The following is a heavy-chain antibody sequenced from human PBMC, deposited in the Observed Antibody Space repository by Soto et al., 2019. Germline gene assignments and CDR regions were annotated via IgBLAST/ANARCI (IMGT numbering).Heavy chain of an antibody. CDR2: IFPGDSDT. CDR1: GYTFTSQW. CDR3: ATSRKYSSSWYKFHYYYGMDV. Sequence: GESLKISCKASGYTFTSQWIGWVRQVPGKGLEWMGVIFPGDSDTRYSPSFQGQVTISADKSISTAYLQWSSLKASDTAMYYCATSRKYSSSWYKFHYYYGMDVWGQGTTVTVSS. V-gene: IGHV5-51*01. D-gene: IGHD6-13*01. J-gene: IGHJ6*02.